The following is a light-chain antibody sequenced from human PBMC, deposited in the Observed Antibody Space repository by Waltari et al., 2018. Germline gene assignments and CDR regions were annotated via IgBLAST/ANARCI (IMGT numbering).Light chain of an antibody. CDR2: NPN. V-gene: IGLV8-61*01. CDR1: SGSVSTTYS. J-gene: IGLJ2*01. Sequence: QTVVTQEPALSVSPGGTVTLTCGLNSGSVSTTYSPSWYQQTPGQAPRTLIYNPNMRSPGVPDRFSGSILGDKAALTITGAQADDECDYYCALYMGRGIRVFGGGTKLTVL. CDR3: ALYMGRGIRV.